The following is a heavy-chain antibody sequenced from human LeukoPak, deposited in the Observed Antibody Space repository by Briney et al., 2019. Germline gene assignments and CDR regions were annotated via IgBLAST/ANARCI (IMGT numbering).Heavy chain of an antibody. CDR3: ARDGYSRALTY. J-gene: IGHJ4*02. D-gene: IGHD6-13*01. V-gene: IGHV1-2*02. CDR1: GYTFTGHF. CDR2: INPNSGGT. Sequence: GASVKVSCVTSGYTFTGHFIHWVRQAPGQGLQWMGFINPNSGGTQYAQNFQDRVTLTRDTSTNTVYMELSSLTSEDTAVYYCARDGYSRALTYWGQGTLVTVSS.